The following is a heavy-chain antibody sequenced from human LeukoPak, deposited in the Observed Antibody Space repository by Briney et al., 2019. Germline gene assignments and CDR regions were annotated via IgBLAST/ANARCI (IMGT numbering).Heavy chain of an antibody. J-gene: IGHJ4*02. D-gene: IGHD4-23*01. Sequence: GGSLRLSCAASGFDFSSNWMHWVRHAPGQGLVWVSRIKGDGISTNYADSVKGRFTISRDIAKNTLYLQMNSLRAEDTGVYYCARVAAGYSVNYFDYWGQGTLVTVSS. CDR3: ARVAAGYSVNYFDY. CDR1: GFDFSSNW. CDR2: IKGDGIST. V-gene: IGHV3-74*01.